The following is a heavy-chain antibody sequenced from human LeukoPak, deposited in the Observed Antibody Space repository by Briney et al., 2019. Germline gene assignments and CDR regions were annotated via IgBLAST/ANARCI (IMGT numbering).Heavy chain of an antibody. CDR1: GSTFSSYG. V-gene: IGHV3-30*02. J-gene: IGHJ1*01. CDR2: IHYSGLKT. Sequence: PGGSLRLSCEGSGSTFSSYGIHWVRQAPGKGLKWVAFIHYSGLKTNYGDSVKGRFTISRDNSEKTVYLQMNSVSPEDTAVYYCARDGGSGSFYRYFRHWGQGALVIVSS. D-gene: IGHD2/OR15-2a*01. CDR3: ARDGGSGSFYRYFRH.